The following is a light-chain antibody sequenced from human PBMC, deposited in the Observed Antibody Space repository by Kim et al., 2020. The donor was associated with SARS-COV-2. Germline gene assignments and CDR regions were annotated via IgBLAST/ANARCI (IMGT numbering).Light chain of an antibody. V-gene: IGKV1-39*01. CDR3: QQSYATPLT. Sequence: ASVEDRVTITCRASQSISTSLNWYQHKPGKAPKLLIYAASTLQSGVPSRFSASGSGTYFTLTISSLQPEDFATYYCQQSYATPLTFGPGTKVDIK. CDR1: QSISTS. CDR2: AAS. J-gene: IGKJ3*01.